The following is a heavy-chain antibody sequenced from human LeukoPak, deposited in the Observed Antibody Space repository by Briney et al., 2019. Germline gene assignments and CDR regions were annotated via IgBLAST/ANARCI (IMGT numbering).Heavy chain of an antibody. CDR1: GFTLCSDE. D-gene: IGHD3-3*01. J-gene: IGHJ4*02. CDR2: ICSSGSAI. V-gene: IGHV3-48*03. CDR3: ARGFIRDFWSGYYIGLFFDY. Sequence: GGSLRLSRAASGFTLCSDEMNWVREGPGKGVGRVSYICSSGSAIYSAHSVKGRFTIPRDKAKNSLYRQMNSLRAEDTAVYYCARGFIRDFWSGYYIGLFFDYWGQGTLVTVSS.